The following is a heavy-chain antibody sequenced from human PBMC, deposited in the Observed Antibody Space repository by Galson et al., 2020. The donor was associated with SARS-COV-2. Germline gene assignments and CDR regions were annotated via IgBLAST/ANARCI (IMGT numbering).Heavy chain of an antibody. CDR3: ARTHVTTDAFDI. CDR2: IWYDGSNK. Sequence: GESLKISCAASGFTFSSYGMHWVRQAPGKGLEWVAVIWYDGSNKYYADSVKGRFTISRDNSKNTLYLQINSLRAEDTAVYYCARTHVTTDAFDIWGQGTMVTVSS. D-gene: IGHD4-17*01. CDR1: GFTFSSYG. J-gene: IGHJ3*02. V-gene: IGHV3-33*01.